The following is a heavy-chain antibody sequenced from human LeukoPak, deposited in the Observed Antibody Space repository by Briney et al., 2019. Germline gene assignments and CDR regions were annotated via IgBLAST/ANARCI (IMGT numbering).Heavy chain of an antibody. CDR2: ITGSGGSA. V-gene: IGHV3-23*01. D-gene: IGHD3-3*01. Sequence: GGSLRLSCAASGLTFNSYDLSWVRQAPGKGLDWVSGITGSGGSAFYADSVKGRFTISRDNSKNTLYLQMNSLRAEDTAVYYCAKVSWSASDRHCWGQGTLVNVSS. CDR3: AKVSWSASDRHC. J-gene: IGHJ4*02. CDR1: GLTFNSYD.